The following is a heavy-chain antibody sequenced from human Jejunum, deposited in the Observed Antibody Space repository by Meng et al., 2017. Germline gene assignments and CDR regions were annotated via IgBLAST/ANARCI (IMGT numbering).Heavy chain of an antibody. CDR1: GYTFTSYA. CDR3: ARDNYDTASRFDY. D-gene: IGHD3-22*01. V-gene: IGHV7-4-1*02. CDR2: INTNNGNP. Sequence: QVQLLQSGSELKEPGASVKVSCNASGYTFTSYAINWLRQAPGQGPEWMGWINTNNGNPTYAQGFTGRFVFSLDTSVSTAYVQISSLKVEDTAMYYCARDNYDTASRFDYWGQGTLVTVSS. J-gene: IGHJ4*02.